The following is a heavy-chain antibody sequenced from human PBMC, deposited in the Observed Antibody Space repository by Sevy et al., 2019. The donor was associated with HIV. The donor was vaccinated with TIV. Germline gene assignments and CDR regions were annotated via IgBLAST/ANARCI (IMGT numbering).Heavy chain of an antibody. CDR3: AKDQRGVAVAPDFDY. D-gene: IGHD6-19*01. Sequence: GGYLRLSCAASGFTFSSYGMHWVRQAPGKGLEWVAVISYDGSNKYYADSVKGRFTISRDNSKNTLYLQMNSLRAEDTAVYYCAKDQRGVAVAPDFDYWGQGTLVTVSS. J-gene: IGHJ4*02. CDR1: GFTFSSYG. V-gene: IGHV3-30*18. CDR2: ISYDGSNK.